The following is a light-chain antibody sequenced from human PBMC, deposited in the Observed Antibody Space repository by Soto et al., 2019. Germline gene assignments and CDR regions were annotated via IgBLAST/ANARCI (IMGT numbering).Light chain of an antibody. V-gene: IGKV3-11*01. CDR3: QQRSNWPPYT. Sequence: EIVLTQSPATLSLSPVERATLSCRASQSVSSYLAWYQQKPGQAPRLLIFDASSRATGIPARFSGSGSGTDFSLTISSLEPEDFAVYYGQQRSNWPPYTFGQGTKLQIK. CDR2: DAS. CDR1: QSVSSY. J-gene: IGKJ2*01.